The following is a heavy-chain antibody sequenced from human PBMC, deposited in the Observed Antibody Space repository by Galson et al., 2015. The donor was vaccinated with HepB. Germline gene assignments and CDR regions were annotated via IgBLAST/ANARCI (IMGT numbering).Heavy chain of an antibody. D-gene: IGHD2-2*01. Sequence: SLRLSCAASGFTFSSYGMHWVRQAPGKGLEWVAVIWYDGSNKYYADSVKGRFTISRDNSKNTLYLQMNSLRAEDTAVYYCAKQSREIVVVPAATYYYYYMDVWGKGTTVTVSS. CDR2: IWYDGSNK. CDR3: AKQSREIVVVPAATYYYYYMDV. V-gene: IGHV3-33*06. J-gene: IGHJ6*03. CDR1: GFTFSSYG.